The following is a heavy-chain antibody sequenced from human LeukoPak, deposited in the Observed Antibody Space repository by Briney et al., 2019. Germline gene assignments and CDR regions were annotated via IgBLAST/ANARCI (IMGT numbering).Heavy chain of an antibody. J-gene: IGHJ4*02. CDR3: ARDLSSWGSGSYPY. CDR1: GYTFTSYG. Sequence: ASVKVSCKASGYTFTSYGISWVRQAPGQGLEWMGWISAYNGNTNYAQKLQGRVTTTTDTSTSTAYMELRSLRSDDTAVYYCARDLSSWGSGSYPYWGQGTLVTVSS. D-gene: IGHD3-10*01. V-gene: IGHV1-18*04. CDR2: ISAYNGNT.